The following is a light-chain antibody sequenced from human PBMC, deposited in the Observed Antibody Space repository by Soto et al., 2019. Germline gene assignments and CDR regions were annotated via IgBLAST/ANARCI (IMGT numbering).Light chain of an antibody. CDR3: QQSYSTLYT. J-gene: IGKJ2*01. CDR1: QSISSY. V-gene: IGKV1-39*01. Sequence: DIQMTQSPSSLSASVGDRVTITCRASQSISSYLNWYQQKPGKAPKLLIYAASSLQSGVPSRFNGSGSGTDVTLTISSLQPEDFATYYCQQSYSTLYTFGQGTKLEIK. CDR2: AAS.